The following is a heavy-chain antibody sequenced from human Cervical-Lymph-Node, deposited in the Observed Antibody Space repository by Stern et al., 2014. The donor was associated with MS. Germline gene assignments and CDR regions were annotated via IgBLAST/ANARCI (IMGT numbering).Heavy chain of an antibody. J-gene: IGHJ4*02. CDR2: ISYSGAT. V-gene: IGHV4-31*03. CDR3: MRGDY. CDR1: GDSIKTFGYY. Sequence: VQLVESGPGLVKPSQTLSLTCTVSGDSIKTFGYYWSRIRQPTGKGLGWIGVISYSGATFDNESLKIRVTISEDTSTNQFSLRLTSVTAADTAGYFCMRGDYWGRGILVTVSS.